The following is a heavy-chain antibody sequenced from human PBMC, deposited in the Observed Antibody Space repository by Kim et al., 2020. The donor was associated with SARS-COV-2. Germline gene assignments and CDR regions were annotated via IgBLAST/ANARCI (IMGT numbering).Heavy chain of an antibody. CDR2: IWYDGSNK. CDR1: GFTFSSYG. CDR3: AREGAWDSGSGFDY. Sequence: GGSLRLSCAASGFTFSSYGMHWVRQAPGKGLEWVAVIWYDGSNKYYVDSVKGRFTISRDNSKNTLYLQMNSLRAEDTAVYYCAREGAWDSGSGFDYWGQGTLVTVSS. D-gene: IGHD1-26*01. J-gene: IGHJ4*02. V-gene: IGHV3-33*01.